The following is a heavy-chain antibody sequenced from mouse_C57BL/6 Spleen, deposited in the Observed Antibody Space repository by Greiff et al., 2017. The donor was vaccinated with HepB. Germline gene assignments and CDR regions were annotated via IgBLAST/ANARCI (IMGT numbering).Heavy chain of an antibody. CDR3: ARSAWDGDFDY. V-gene: IGHV14-2*01. CDR2: IDPEDGET. J-gene: IGHJ2*01. Sequence: DVHLVESGAELVKPGASVKLSCTASGFNIKDYYMHWVKQRTEQGLEWIGRIDPEDGETKYAPKFQGKATITADTSSNTAYLQLSSLTSEDTAVYYCARSAWDGDFDYWGQGTTLTVSS. D-gene: IGHD4-1*01. CDR1: GFNIKDYY.